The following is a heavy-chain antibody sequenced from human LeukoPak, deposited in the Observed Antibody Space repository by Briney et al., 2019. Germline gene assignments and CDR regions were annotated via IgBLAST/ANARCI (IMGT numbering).Heavy chain of an antibody. D-gene: IGHD3-10*01. V-gene: IGHV3-30-3*01. CDR1: GFTFSSYA. J-gene: IGHJ4*02. CDR2: ISYDGSNK. Sequence: PGRSLRLSCAASGFTFSSYAMHWVRQAPGKGLEWVAVISYDGSNKYYADSVKGRFTISRDNSKNTLYLQMNSLRAEDTAVYYCARDLQAYYGSGSYYKLWGQGTLVTVSS. CDR3: ARDLQAYYGSGSYYKL.